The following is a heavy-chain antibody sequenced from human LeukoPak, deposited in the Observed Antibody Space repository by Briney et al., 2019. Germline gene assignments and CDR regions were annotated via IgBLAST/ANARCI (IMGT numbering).Heavy chain of an antibody. Sequence: GASVKVSCKASGGTFSSYAISWVRQAPGQGLEWMGRIIPILGIANYAQKFQGRVTITADKSTSTAYMELSSLRSEDTAVYYCARADGTNYYYYGMDVWGQGTTVTVSS. CDR1: GGTFSSYA. D-gene: IGHD2-2*01. J-gene: IGHJ6*02. CDR2: IIPILGIA. CDR3: ARADGTNYYYYGMDV. V-gene: IGHV1-69*04.